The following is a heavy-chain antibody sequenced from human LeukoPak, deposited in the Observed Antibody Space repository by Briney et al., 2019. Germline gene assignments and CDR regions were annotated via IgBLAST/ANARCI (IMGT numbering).Heavy chain of an antibody. CDR1: GFTFSSYS. Sequence: GGSLRLSCVASGFTFSSYSMNWVRQTPGKGLEWVSSIRSSSSYMYYADSVKGRFTISRDNAKNSLYLQMNSLRAEDTAVYYCARGVAAAGSDFDNWGQGTLVTVSS. CDR3: ARGVAAAGSDFDN. V-gene: IGHV3-21*01. D-gene: IGHD6-13*01. J-gene: IGHJ4*02. CDR2: IRSSSSYM.